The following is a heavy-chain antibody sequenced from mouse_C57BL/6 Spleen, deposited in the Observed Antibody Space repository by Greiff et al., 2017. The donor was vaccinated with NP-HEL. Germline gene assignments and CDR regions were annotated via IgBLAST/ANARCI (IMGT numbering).Heavy chain of an antibody. J-gene: IGHJ3*01. V-gene: IGHV1-26*01. CDR1: GYTFTDYY. Sequence: VQLQQSGPELVKPGASVKISCKASGYTFTDYYMNWVKQSHGKSLEWIGDINPNNGGTSYNQKFKGKATLTVDKSSSTAYMELRSLTSEDSAVYYGARPQLGAWFAYWGQGTLVTVSA. D-gene: IGHD4-1*02. CDR2: INPNNGGT. CDR3: ARPQLGAWFAY.